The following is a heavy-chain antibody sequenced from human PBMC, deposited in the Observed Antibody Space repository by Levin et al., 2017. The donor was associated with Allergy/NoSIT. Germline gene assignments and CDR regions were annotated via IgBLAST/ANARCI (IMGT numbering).Heavy chain of an antibody. Sequence: KISCKASGGTFSSYAISWVRQAPGQGLEWMGGIIPIFGTANYAQKFQGRVTITADESTSTAYMELSSLRSEDTAVYYCARGTVGYCSSTSCYRYYYYYYGMDVWGQGTTVTVSS. V-gene: IGHV1-69*01. CDR2: IIPIFGTA. CDR3: ARGTVGYCSSTSCYRYYYYYYGMDV. CDR1: GGTFSSYA. J-gene: IGHJ6*02. D-gene: IGHD2-2*02.